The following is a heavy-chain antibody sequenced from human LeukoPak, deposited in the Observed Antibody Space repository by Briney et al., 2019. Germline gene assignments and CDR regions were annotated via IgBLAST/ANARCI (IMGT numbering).Heavy chain of an antibody. CDR2: IREDGNEK. Sequence: PGGSLRLSCVASGFTLSSYWMSWVRQAPGKGLEWVANIREDGNEKYYVDSVKGRFTISRDKAKNSLWLQMNSLRAEDTAVYYCATSSGWRFAYWGQGTLVAVSS. J-gene: IGHJ4*02. V-gene: IGHV3-7*01. CDR3: ATSSGWRFAY. D-gene: IGHD3-22*01. CDR1: GFTLSSYW.